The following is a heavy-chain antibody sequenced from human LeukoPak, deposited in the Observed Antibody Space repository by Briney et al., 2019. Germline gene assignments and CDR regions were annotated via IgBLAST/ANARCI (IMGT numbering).Heavy chain of an antibody. CDR2: ISGSGGST. J-gene: IGHJ3*02. D-gene: IGHD3-10*01. Sequence: GGSVRLSCAASGFTFTTYSLNWVRQAPGKGLEWVSAISGSGGSTYYANSVKGRFTISRDNSNNTLYLQMNSLRAEDTAVYYCAKDGSVLLWFGESDAFDIWGQATMVTVSS. CDR1: GFTFTTYS. CDR3: AKDGSVLLWFGESDAFDI. V-gene: IGHV3-23*01.